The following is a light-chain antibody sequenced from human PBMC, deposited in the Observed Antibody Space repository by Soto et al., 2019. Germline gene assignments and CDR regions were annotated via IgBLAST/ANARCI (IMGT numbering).Light chain of an antibody. V-gene: IGKV3-15*01. J-gene: IGKJ5*01. CDR3: QQYNKWPLT. CDR2: GAS. Sequence: EIVMTQSPATLSVSPGERATLSCRASQTVSNNLAWYQQKPGQAPRLLIYGASTRATGIPARFSGSGSGTEFTLTISSLQSEDSAVYYCQQYNKWPLTFGQGTRLEIK. CDR1: QTVSNN.